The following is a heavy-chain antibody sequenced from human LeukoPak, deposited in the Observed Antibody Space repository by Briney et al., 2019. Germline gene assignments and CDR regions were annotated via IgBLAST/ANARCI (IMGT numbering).Heavy chain of an antibody. CDR1: GYTFTGYY. Sequence: ASVKVSCKASGYTFTGYYMHWVRQAPGQGLEWMGWINPNSGGTNYAQRFQGRVTMTRDTSSSTAYMELSRLRSDDTAMFYCASTTGLDDWAQGTLLTVSS. D-gene: IGHD1-1*01. CDR3: ASTTGLDD. V-gene: IGHV1-2*02. J-gene: IGHJ4*02. CDR2: INPNSGGT.